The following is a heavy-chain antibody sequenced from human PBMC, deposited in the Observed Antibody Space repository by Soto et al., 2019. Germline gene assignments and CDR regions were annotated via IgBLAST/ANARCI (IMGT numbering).Heavy chain of an antibody. J-gene: IGHJ4*02. D-gene: IGHD6-19*01. CDR1: GFTFSSYW. CDR3: ARDAYISGYFQFDY. CDR2: IHFDGSTT. V-gene: IGHV3-74*01. Sequence: GGSLRLSCASSGFTFSSYWMHWVRQVPGKGLVWVSRIHFDGSTTHYADSVKGRFTISRDNAKNTLSLQMNSLRAEDTAVYYCARDAYISGYFQFDYWGQGTLVTVSS.